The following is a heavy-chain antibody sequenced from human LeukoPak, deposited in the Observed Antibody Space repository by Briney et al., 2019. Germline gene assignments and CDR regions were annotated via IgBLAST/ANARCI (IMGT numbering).Heavy chain of an antibody. D-gene: IGHD2-15*01. V-gene: IGHV4-34*01. J-gene: IGHJ4*02. Sequence: SETLSLTCAVYGGPFSGYYWSWIRQPPGKGLEWIGEINHSGSTNYNPSLKSRVTISVDTSKNQFSLKLSSVTAADTAVYYCARGAGRLYFRNWGQGTLVTVSS. CDR3: ARGAGRLYFRN. CDR2: INHSGST. CDR1: GGPFSGYY.